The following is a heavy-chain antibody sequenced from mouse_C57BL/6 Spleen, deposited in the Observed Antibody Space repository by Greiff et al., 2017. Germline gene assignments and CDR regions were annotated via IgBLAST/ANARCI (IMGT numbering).Heavy chain of an antibody. V-gene: IGHV1-15*01. D-gene: IGHD3-2*02. CDR3: TTGQLRFHFDY. CDR2: IDPETGGT. Sequence: QVQLQQSGAELVRPGASVTLSCKASGYTFTDYEMHWVKQTPVHGLEWIGAIDPETGGTAYNQKFKGKAILTADKSSSTAYMELRSLTSEDSAVYYCTTGQLRFHFDYWGQGTTLTVAS. CDR1: GYTFTDYE. J-gene: IGHJ2*01.